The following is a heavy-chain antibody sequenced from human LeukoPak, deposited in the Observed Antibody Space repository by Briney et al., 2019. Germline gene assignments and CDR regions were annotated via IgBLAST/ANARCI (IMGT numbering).Heavy chain of an antibody. CDR2: INPNSGGT. V-gene: IGHV1-2*02. D-gene: IGHD3-16*01. Sequence: ASVKVSCKASGYTFTGYYMRWVRQAPGQGLEWMGWINPNSGGTNYAQKFQGRVTMTRDTSISTAYMELSRLRSDDTAVYYCARFQGSGMSDYDYVWGSYPDYWGQGTLVTVSS. CDR3: ARFQGSGMSDYDYVWGSYPDY. J-gene: IGHJ4*02. CDR1: GYTFTGYY.